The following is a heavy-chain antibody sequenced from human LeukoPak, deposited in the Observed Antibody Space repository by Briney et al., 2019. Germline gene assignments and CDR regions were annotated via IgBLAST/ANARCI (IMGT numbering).Heavy chain of an antibody. Sequence: GGSLRLSCAASGFTFSSYAMSWVRQAPGKGLEWVSAISGSGGSTYYADSVEGRFTISRDNSKNTLYPQMNSLRAEDTAVYYCAKGLNDYDILTGYLIFDYWGQGTLVTVSS. D-gene: IGHD3-9*01. CDR3: AKGLNDYDILTGYLIFDY. CDR2: ISGSGGST. V-gene: IGHV3-23*01. CDR1: GFTFSSYA. J-gene: IGHJ4*02.